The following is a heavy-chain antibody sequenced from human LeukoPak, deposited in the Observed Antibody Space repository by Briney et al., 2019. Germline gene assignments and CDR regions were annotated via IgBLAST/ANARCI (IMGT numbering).Heavy chain of an antibody. J-gene: IGHJ4*02. CDR2: ISAYNGNT. Sequence: GASVKVSCKASGYTFTSYGISWVRQAPGQGLEWMGWISAYNGNTNYAQKLQGRVTMATDTSTSTAYMELRSLRSDDTAVYYCARGGGLAYCGGDCHFDYWGQGTLVTVSS. CDR1: GYTFTSYG. CDR3: ARGGGLAYCGGDCHFDY. V-gene: IGHV1-18*01. D-gene: IGHD2-21*02.